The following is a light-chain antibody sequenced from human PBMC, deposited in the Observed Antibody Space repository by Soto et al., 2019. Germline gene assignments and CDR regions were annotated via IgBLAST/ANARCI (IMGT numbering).Light chain of an antibody. V-gene: IGLV2-14*02. CDR1: SSDVGSYNL. Sequence: QSALTQPASVSGSPGQSITISCTGTSSDVGSYNLVSWYQQHPGKAPKLMIYEANKRPSGVSNRFSGSKSGNTASLTISDLQAEDEADYYCSSYTSSSTKLFGGGTQLTVL. CDR2: EAN. J-gene: IGLJ2*01. CDR3: SSYTSSSTKL.